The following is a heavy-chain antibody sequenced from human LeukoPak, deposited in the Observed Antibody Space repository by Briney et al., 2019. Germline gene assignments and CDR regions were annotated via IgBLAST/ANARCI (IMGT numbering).Heavy chain of an antibody. D-gene: IGHD2-2*01. CDR3: AWGMGRFCTSSSCYLSFVY. J-gene: IGHJ4*02. V-gene: IGHV4-38-2*02. CDR1: GSSISNGFF. CDR2: IQNGGDS. Sequence: SETLSLTCNVSGSSISNGFFWAWIRQSPGKGLEWIGSIQNGGDSYYNPSLKSRTTMSVDTSKNQFSLKLTSVTAADTAVFYCAWGMGRFCTSSSCYLSFVYWGQGTLVTVSS.